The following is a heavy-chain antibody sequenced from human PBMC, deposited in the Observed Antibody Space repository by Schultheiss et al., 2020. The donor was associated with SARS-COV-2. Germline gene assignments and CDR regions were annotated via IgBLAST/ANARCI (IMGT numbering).Heavy chain of an antibody. CDR1: GFTFSSYA. Sequence: GGSLRLSCAASGFTFSSYAMSWVRQAPGKGLEWVSAISGSGGSTYYADSVKGRFTISRDNSKNTLYLQMNSLRAEDTAVYYCAKSYCSSTSCYTHSYYYYMDVWGKGTTVTVSS. CDR3: AKSYCSSTSCYTHSYYYYMDV. CDR2: ISGSGGST. D-gene: IGHD2-2*02. J-gene: IGHJ6*03. V-gene: IGHV3-23*01.